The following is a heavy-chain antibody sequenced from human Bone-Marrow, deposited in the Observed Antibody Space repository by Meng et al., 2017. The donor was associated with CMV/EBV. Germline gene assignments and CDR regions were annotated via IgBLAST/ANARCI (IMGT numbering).Heavy chain of an antibody. V-gene: IGHV3-11*04. Sequence: GESLKISCAASGFTFSDYYMSWIRQAPGKGLEWVSYISSSGSTIYYADSVKGRFTISRDNAKNSLYLQMNSLRAEDTAVYYCARALSPSYYDFWSGGTYYYYGMDVWGQGTTVTFSS. CDR1: GFTFSDYY. D-gene: IGHD3-3*01. CDR2: ISSSGSTI. CDR3: ARALSPSYYDFWSGGTYYYYGMDV. J-gene: IGHJ6*02.